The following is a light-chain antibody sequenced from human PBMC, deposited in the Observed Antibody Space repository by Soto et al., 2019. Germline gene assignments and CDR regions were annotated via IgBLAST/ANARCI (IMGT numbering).Light chain of an antibody. CDR2: VNN. CDR3: QSYDNTLSGPGVV. Sequence: QSVLTQPPSVSGAPGQRVTISCTGSSSNIGAGYDVHWYQQLPGTAPKLLIYVNNNRPSGVPDRFSGSKSGTSASLAITGLQTEDEADYYCQSYDNTLSGPGVVFGGGTKLTVL. CDR1: SSNIGAGYD. J-gene: IGLJ3*02. V-gene: IGLV1-40*01.